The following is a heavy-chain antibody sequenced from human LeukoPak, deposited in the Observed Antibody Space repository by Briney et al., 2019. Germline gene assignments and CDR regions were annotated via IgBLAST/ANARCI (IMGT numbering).Heavy chain of an antibody. CDR3: ARGSSEPDTAMAPDAFDI. Sequence: ASVKVSCKASGGTFSSYAISWVRQAPGQGLEWMGRIIPILGIANYAQKFQGRVTITADKSTSTAYMELSSLRSEDTAVYYCARGSSEPDTAMAPDAFDIWGQGTMVTVSS. CDR1: GGTFSSYA. J-gene: IGHJ3*02. V-gene: IGHV1-69*04. CDR2: IIPILGIA. D-gene: IGHD5-18*01.